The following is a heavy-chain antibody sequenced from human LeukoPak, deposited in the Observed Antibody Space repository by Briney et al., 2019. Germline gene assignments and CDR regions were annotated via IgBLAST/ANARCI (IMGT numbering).Heavy chain of an antibody. CDR3: ARGAGTITNDAFDI. Sequence: SQTLSLTCTVSSDSTYWGWIRQPAGKGLEWIGRIHTTGSTNYNPSLNSRVTISLDTSNHQLSLKLSSVTAADTAVYYCARGAGTITNDAFDIWGQGTMVAVSS. J-gene: IGHJ3*02. CDR1: SDSTY. CDR2: IHTTGST. V-gene: IGHV4-61*02. D-gene: IGHD1-1*01.